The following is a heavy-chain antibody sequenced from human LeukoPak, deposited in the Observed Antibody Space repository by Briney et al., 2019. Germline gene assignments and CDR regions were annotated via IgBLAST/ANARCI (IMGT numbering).Heavy chain of an antibody. J-gene: IGHJ4*02. CDR2: IIPILGIA. Sequence: SVKVSCKASGGTFSSYAISWVRQAPGQGLEWMGRIIPILGIANYAQKFQGRVTITADKSTSTAYMELSSLRSEDTAVYYCAVVADDYGDPDYWGQGTLVTVSS. V-gene: IGHV1-69*04. CDR1: GGTFSSYA. D-gene: IGHD4-17*01. CDR3: AVVADDYGDPDY.